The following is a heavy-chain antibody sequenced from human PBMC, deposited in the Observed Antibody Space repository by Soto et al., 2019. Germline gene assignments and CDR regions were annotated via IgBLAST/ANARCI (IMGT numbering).Heavy chain of an antibody. D-gene: IGHD4-17*01. Sequence: EVQLVESGGGLVQPGGSLRLSCAASGFTFSSYWMSWVRQAPGKGLEWVANRKQDGSEKYYVDSVKGRFTISRDNAKNSLYLQMNSLRAEDTAVYYCARDRLRGYGDSFDYWGQGTLVTVSS. CDR2: RKQDGSEK. V-gene: IGHV3-7*01. CDR3: ARDRLRGYGDSFDY. CDR1: GFTFSSYW. J-gene: IGHJ4*02.